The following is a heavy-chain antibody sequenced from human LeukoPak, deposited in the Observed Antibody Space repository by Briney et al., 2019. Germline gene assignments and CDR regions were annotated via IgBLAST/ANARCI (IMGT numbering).Heavy chain of an antibody. Sequence: SETLSLTCTVSGGSISSSSYYWGWIRQPPGKGLEWIGSIDYYGSTYYNPSLKSRVTISVETSKNQFSLQLRTVTAAYRPVFYLARHLTVTTNFDYWGQGTLVTVSS. D-gene: IGHD4-17*01. CDR2: IDYYGST. V-gene: IGHV4-39*01. CDR3: ARHLTVTTNFDY. CDR1: GGSISSSSYY. J-gene: IGHJ4*02.